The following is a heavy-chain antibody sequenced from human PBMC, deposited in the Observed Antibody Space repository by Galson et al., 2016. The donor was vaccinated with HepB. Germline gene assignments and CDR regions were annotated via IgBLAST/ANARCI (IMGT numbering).Heavy chain of an antibody. CDR3: SRVALGSGGDY. CDR1: GFTFGDYA. D-gene: IGHD3-10*01. Sequence: SLRLSCAASGFTFGDYAVNWFRQAPGKGLQWVGYIRSKPYGGTTEYAASGKGRFTITRDDSKMIAYLQMNNLKTEDTALYYCSRVALGSGGDYWGQGTLVTVSS. V-gene: IGHV3-49*03. J-gene: IGHJ4*02. CDR2: IRSKPYGGTT.